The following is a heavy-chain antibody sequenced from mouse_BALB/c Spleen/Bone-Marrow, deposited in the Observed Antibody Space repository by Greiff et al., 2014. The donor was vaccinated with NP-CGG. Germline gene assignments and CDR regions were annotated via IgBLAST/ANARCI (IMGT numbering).Heavy chain of an antibody. CDR1: GFTFSKYG. D-gene: IGHD2-1*01. CDR3: ARQYGNFGVMDY. Sequence: EVHLVESGGDLVKPGGSLKLSCAASGFTFSKYGMSWVRQTPDKRLEWVANISSGGSYTYYPDSVKGRFTISRDNAKNTLYLQVSSLKSEDTAMYYCARQYGNFGVMDYWGQGTSVTVSS. J-gene: IGHJ4*01. V-gene: IGHV5-6*01. CDR2: ISSGGSYT.